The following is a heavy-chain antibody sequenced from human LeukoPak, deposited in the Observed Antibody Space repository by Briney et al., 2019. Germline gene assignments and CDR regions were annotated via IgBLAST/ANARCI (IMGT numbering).Heavy chain of an antibody. CDR3: ASGGYIYGSGSYQSDY. Sequence: SETLSLTCTISGGSISSSSYYWGWIRQPPGKGLEWIGSMYSSGSTYYNPSLKSRVTISVDTSKNQFSLKLSSVTAADTAVYYCASGGYIYGSGSYQSDYWGQGTLVTVSS. J-gene: IGHJ4*02. D-gene: IGHD3-10*01. V-gene: IGHV4-39*07. CDR1: GGSISSSSYY. CDR2: MYSSGST.